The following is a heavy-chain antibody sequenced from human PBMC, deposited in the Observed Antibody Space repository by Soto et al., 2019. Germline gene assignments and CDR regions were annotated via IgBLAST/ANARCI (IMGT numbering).Heavy chain of an antibody. CDR2: ISAYNVKI. CDR1: GSTLNNYS. D-gene: IGHD3-9*01. V-gene: IGHV1-18*04. CDR3: AYSYDVLPGEIDY. J-gene: IGHJ4*02. Sequence: QVQLVPAEPEVKKPGASVKVSCKTSGSTLNNYSFNWVRKAPGQGLEWVGWISAYNVKINFAQKFQDRLTMTTDMSKSTAYMELRSLTSDDTAVYYCAYSYDVLPGEIDYWGQGTLVTVSS.